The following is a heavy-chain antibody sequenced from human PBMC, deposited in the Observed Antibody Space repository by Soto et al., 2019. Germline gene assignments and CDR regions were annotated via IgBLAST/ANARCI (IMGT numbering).Heavy chain of an antibody. Sequence: ASVKVSCKASGYTFTSYYMHWVRQAPGQGLEWMGIINPSGGSTSYAQKFQGRVTMTRDTSKNTQYLQMNSLRAEDTAVYNCAKDLLLWVRVPSYYYYGMDVWGQGTRVTVSS. CDR2: INPSGGST. D-gene: IGHD3-10*01. V-gene: IGHV1-46*01. J-gene: IGHJ6*02. CDR3: AKDLLLWVRVPSYYYYGMDV. CDR1: GYTFTSYY.